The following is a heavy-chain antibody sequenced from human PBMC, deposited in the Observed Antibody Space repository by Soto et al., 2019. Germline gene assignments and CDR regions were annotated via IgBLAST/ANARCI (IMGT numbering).Heavy chain of an antibody. CDR2: IYYSGST. Sequence: PLETLSLTCAVSGDSMSSSDYYWGWIRQPPGKGLEWFGSIYYSGSTYYNPSLQSRVAISVDTSKNQFSLKLKSVTAADTAIYYCARRTVNIRTFYSGLKTHCFDYWGQGAPVTVSS. CDR1: GDSMSSSDYY. D-gene: IGHD6-19*01. CDR3: ARRTVNIRTFYSGLKTHCFDY. V-gene: IGHV4-39*01. J-gene: IGHJ4*02.